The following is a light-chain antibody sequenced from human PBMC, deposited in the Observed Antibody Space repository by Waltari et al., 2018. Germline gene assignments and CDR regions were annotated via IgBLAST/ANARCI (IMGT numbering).Light chain of an antibody. Sequence: EIVLTQSPATLSLSPGERATPPCRASQCVSSYLAWYQQRSGQAPRLPIYDASNRATGIPARFSGGGSGTDFTLTISSLEPEDFAVYYCQQRSDWLLTFGGGTKVEIK. V-gene: IGKV3-11*01. CDR3: QQRSDWLLT. J-gene: IGKJ4*01. CDR2: DAS. CDR1: QCVSSY.